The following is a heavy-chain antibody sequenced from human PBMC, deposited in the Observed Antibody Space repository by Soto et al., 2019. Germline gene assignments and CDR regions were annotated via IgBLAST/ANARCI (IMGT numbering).Heavy chain of an antibody. CDR3: ARLSSGWTSYYYGMDV. V-gene: IGHV5-51*01. Sequence: PGESLKISCKGSGYSFTNYWIGWVRQMPGKGLEWMGIIYPGDSDTRYSPSFQGQVTISADRSISTAYLQWSSLKASDTAMYYCARLSSGWTSYYYGMDVWGQGTTVTVSS. D-gene: IGHD6-19*01. CDR2: IYPGDSDT. CDR1: GYSFTNYW. J-gene: IGHJ6*02.